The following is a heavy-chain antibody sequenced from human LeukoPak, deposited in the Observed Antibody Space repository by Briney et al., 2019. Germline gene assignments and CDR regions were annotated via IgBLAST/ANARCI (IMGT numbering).Heavy chain of an antibody. D-gene: IGHD3-10*01. Sequence: SETLSLTCAVYGGSFSGYYWSWIRQPPGKGLEWIGEINHSGSTNYNPSLKSRVTISVDTSKNQFSLKLSSVTAAHTAVYYCARDLKAVRGVLIYYYYGMDAWGQGTTVTVSS. CDR1: GGSFSGYY. CDR3: ARDLKAVRGVLIYYYYGMDA. J-gene: IGHJ6*02. V-gene: IGHV4-34*01. CDR2: INHSGST.